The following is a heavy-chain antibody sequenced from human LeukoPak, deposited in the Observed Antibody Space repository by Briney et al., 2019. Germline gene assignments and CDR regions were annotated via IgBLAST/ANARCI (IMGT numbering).Heavy chain of an antibody. CDR3: ARSRIAVAGPPSS. CDR2: INPSGGST. Sequence: ASVKVSCKASGYTFTSYYMHWVRQAPGQGLEWMGIINPSGGSTSYAQKFQGRVTMTRDTSTSTVYMELSSLRSEDTAVYHCARSRIAVAGPPSSWGQGTLVTVSS. D-gene: IGHD6-19*01. J-gene: IGHJ4*02. V-gene: IGHV1-46*03. CDR1: GYTFTSYY.